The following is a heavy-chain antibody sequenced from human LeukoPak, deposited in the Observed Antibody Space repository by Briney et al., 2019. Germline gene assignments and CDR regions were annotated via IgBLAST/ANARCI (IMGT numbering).Heavy chain of an antibody. V-gene: IGHV4-30-4*07. CDR3: ARDSGGWYRWFDP. CDR2: IYHSGTT. J-gene: IGHJ5*02. Sequence: SETLSLTCAVSGVSISRGGYAWNWIRQPPGKGLEWIAYIYHSGTTYYNPSLKSRATISVDTSKNQFSLKLSSVTAADTAVYYCARDSGGWYRWFDPWGQGTLVTVSS. CDR1: GVSISRGGYA. D-gene: IGHD6-19*01.